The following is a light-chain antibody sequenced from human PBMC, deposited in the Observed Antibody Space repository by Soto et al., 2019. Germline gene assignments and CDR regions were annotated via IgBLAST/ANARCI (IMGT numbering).Light chain of an antibody. J-gene: IGLJ3*02. CDR1: SSNIGNNY. CDR2: LNN. CDR3: GTWDNSLSGWV. V-gene: IGLV1-51*02. Sequence: QSALTQPPSVSAAPGQKVTISCSGSSSNIGNNYVSWYQQLPGTAPKLLISLNNERPSGIPGRFSGSKSGASATLDITGLQTGDEADYYCGTWDNSLSGWVFGGGTKVTVL.